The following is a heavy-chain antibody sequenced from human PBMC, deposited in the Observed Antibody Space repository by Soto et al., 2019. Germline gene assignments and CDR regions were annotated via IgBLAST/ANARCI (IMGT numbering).Heavy chain of an antibody. D-gene: IGHD2-2*01. Sequence: ASETLSLTCTVSGGSISSSSYYWGWIRQPPGKGLEWIGSIYYSGSTYYNPSLKSRVTISVDTSKNQFSLKLSSVTAADTAVYYCARNTQLAHDYGGKETRVTVPS. CDR3: ARNTQLAHDY. CDR2: IYYSGST. CDR1: GGSISSSSYY. J-gene: IGHJ4*02. V-gene: IGHV4-39*01.